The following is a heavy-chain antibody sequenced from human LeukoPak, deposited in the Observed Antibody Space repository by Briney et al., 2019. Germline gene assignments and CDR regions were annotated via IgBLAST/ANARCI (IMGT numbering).Heavy chain of an antibody. CDR1: GGSINNYY. CDR3: ARHPSGVAATGFDY. Sequence: PSETLSLTCTVSGGSINNYYWSWIRQPPGKGLEWIGYIYYSGSTNYNPSLKSRVTISVGTSKNQFSLKLNSVAAADTAVYYCARHPSGVAATGFDYWGQGTLVTVSS. CDR2: IYYSGST. J-gene: IGHJ4*02. D-gene: IGHD2-15*01. V-gene: IGHV4-59*08.